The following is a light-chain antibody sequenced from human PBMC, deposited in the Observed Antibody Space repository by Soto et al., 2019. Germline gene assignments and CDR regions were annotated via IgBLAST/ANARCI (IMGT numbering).Light chain of an antibody. Sequence: QSALTQPASVSGSPGQSITISCTGASSDVGSHNLVSWYQQHPGKAPKLMIYGSNKRPSGVSNRFFGSKSGNTASLTISGLLAEDDADYYCCSYAGSRTYVFGTGTKVTVL. V-gene: IGLV2-23*01. CDR2: GSN. CDR1: SSDVGSHNL. CDR3: CSYAGSRTYV. J-gene: IGLJ1*01.